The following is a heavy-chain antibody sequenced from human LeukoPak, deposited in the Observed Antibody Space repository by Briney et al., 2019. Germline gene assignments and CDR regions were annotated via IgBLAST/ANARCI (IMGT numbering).Heavy chain of an antibody. CDR2: ISGSGGRP. V-gene: IGHV3-23*01. CDR3: ARHPEPGYCSSTSCHESYFDY. Sequence: GGSLRLSCAASGFTFSSCAMSWVRQAPGKGLEWVSAISGSGGRPYYADSVKGRFTISRDNSKYTLYLQMNSLRAEDTAVYYCARHPEPGYCSSTSCHESYFDYWGQGTLVTVSS. D-gene: IGHD2-2*01. CDR1: GFTFSSCA. J-gene: IGHJ4*02.